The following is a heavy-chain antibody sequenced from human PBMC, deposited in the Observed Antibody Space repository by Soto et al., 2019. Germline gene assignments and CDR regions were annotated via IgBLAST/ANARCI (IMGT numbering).Heavy chain of an antibody. V-gene: IGHV3-30-3*01. CDR2: ISYDGSNK. J-gene: IGHJ6*02. D-gene: IGHD3-10*01. Sequence: PVGSLRLSCAASGFTFSSYAMHWVRQAPGKGLEWVAVISYDGSNKYYADSVKGRFTISRDNSKNTLYLQMNSLRAEDTAVYYCAREVGYYGSGSPRSYYYYGMDVWGQGTTVTVSS. CDR1: GFTFSSYA. CDR3: AREVGYYGSGSPRSYYYYGMDV.